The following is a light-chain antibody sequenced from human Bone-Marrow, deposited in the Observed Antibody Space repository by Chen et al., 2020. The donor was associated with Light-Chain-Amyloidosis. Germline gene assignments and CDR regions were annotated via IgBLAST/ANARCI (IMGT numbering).Light chain of an antibody. CDR1: QDVSGT. J-gene: IGKJ2*01. CDR3: QHFYSFPYT. Sequence: AIQLTQSPSSLSASVGDRVTLTSRASQDVSGTVAWYQQRPGEAPKLLIYDTYTLQSGVSARFSASGSGTDFTLTISSLQPGDYGTYFCQHFYSFPYTFGQGTKVGIK. CDR2: DTY. V-gene: IGKV1-13*02.